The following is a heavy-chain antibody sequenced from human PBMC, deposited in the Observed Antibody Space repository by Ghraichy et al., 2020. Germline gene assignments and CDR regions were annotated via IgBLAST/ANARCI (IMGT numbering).Heavy chain of an antibody. D-gene: IGHD2-2*01. Sequence: GGSLRLSCAASGFTFSSYSMNWVRQAPGKGLEWVSYSSSSSSTIYYADSVKGRFTISRDNAKNSLYLQMNSLRAEHTAWYYWARVCSSSDYYMDVWRKGPTVTVAS. CDR2: SSSSSSTI. J-gene: IGHJ6*03. V-gene: IGHV3-48*04. CDR3: ARVCSSSDYYMDV. CDR1: GFTFSSYS.